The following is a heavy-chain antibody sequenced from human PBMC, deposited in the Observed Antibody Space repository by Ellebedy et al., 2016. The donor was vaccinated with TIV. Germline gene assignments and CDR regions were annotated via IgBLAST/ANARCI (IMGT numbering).Heavy chain of an antibody. CDR2: INQDGSEK. V-gene: IGHV3-7*01. Sequence: GGSLRLSCAAPGFTFSSYWMSWVRQAPGKGLEWVVNINQDGSEKYYVDSVKGRFTISRDNARNSLYLQMNSLGADDTAVYYCATDGSYGDYRSPAHAFEFWGQGTMVTVSS. D-gene: IGHD4-17*01. J-gene: IGHJ3*01. CDR1: GFTFSSYW. CDR3: ATDGSYGDYRSPAHAFEF.